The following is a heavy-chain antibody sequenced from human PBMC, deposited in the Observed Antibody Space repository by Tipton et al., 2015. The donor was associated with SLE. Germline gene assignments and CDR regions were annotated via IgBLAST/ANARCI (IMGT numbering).Heavy chain of an antibody. CDR2: ISDSGTIM. J-gene: IGHJ6*02. Sequence: GSLRLSCAASGFTFYNYEMNWVRQAPGKGLEWVSYISDSGTIMSYADSVKGRFTVSRDNAKKSLYLQLDSLRAEDTAVYYCARDRRWEYYYGIDVWGQGTTVTVTS. V-gene: IGHV3-48*03. CDR1: GFTFYNYE. D-gene: IGHD4-23*01. CDR3: ARDRRWEYYYGIDV.